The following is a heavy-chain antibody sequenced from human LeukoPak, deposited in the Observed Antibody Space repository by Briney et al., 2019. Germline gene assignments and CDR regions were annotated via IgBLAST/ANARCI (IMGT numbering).Heavy chain of an antibody. Sequence: GGSLRLSCAASGFTFSSYAMSWVRQAPGKGLEWVSAISGSGGSTYYADSVKGRFTISRDNSKNTLYLQMNSLRAEDTAVYYCAKAFDYDFWSGSPTGGDYWGQGTLVTVSS. D-gene: IGHD3-3*01. CDR1: GFTFSSYA. J-gene: IGHJ4*02. CDR3: AKAFDYDFWSGSPTGGDY. V-gene: IGHV3-23*01. CDR2: ISGSGGST.